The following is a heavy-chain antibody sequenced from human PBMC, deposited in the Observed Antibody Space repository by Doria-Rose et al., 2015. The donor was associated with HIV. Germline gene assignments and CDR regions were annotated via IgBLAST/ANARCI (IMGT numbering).Heavy chain of an antibody. CDR2: TFSDDER. V-gene: IGHV2-26*01. J-gene: IGHJ4*02. CDR3: ARIKSSRWYHKYYFDF. Sequence: ESGPVLVKPTETLTLICTVSGVSLSSPGMGVSWIRQPPGKALEWLANTFSDDERYYKTSLKSRLTISRGTSKSQVVLTVTDMDPVDTATYYCARIKSSRWYHKYYFDFWGQGTLVIVSA. D-gene: IGHD6-13*01. CDR1: GVSLSSPGMG.